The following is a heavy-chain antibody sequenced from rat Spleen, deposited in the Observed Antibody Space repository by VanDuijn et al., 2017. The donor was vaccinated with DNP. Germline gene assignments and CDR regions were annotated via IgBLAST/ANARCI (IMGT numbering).Heavy chain of an antibody. J-gene: IGHJ2*01. V-gene: IGHV5-22*01. CDR2: IGYDGGST. CDR3: ARYSLIKRVWDY. D-gene: IGHD4-1*01. Sequence: EVQLVESGGGLVQPGRSLKLSCAASGFTFSDYYMAWVRQAPTKGLEWVAYIGYDGGSTYYRDAVKGRFTISRDNARSTRYLQMNSLRSEDMATYDCARYSLIKRVWDYWGQGVMVTVSS. CDR1: GFTFSDYY.